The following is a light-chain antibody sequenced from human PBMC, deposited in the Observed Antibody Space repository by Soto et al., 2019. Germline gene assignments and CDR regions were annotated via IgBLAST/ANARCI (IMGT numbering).Light chain of an antibody. CDR3: YSYAGRNIWV. CDR2: GVT. CDR1: GSDIGAYNF. J-gene: IGLJ3*02. V-gene: IGLV2-8*01. Sequence: QSVLAQPPSASGSPGQSVTISCTGSGSDIGAYNFVPWYQQHPGKAPKLMIFGVTERPSGVPDRFSGSKSGNTASLTVSGLQADDEAVYYCYSYAGRNIWVFGGGTKLTVL.